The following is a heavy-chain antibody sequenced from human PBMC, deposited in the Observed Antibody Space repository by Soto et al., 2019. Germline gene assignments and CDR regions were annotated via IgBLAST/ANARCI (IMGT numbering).Heavy chain of an antibody. CDR2: MNPNSGNT. CDR1: GYTFTSYD. V-gene: IGHV1-8*01. Sequence: ASVKVSCKASGYTFTSYDINWVRQATGQGLEWMGWMNPNSGNTGYAQKFQGRVTMTRNTSISTAYMELSSLRSEDTAVYYCATSLAARRGGLFDYWGQGTLVTVSS. CDR3: ATSLAARRGGLFDY. J-gene: IGHJ4*02. D-gene: IGHD6-6*01.